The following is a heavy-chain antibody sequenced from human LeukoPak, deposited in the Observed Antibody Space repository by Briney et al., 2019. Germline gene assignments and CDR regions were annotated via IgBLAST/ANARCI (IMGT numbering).Heavy chain of an antibody. V-gene: IGHV3-23*01. J-gene: IGHJ4*02. D-gene: IGHD4-17*01. CDR2: ITGSGGST. CDR3: AKDMDYGDGYFDY. Sequence: GGSLRLSCAASGFTFSRYGMSWVRQAPGKGLEWVSAITGSGGSTYYADSVKGRFTISRDNSKNTLYLQMNSLRAEDTAVYYCAKDMDYGDGYFDYWGQGTLVTVSS. CDR1: GFTFSRYG.